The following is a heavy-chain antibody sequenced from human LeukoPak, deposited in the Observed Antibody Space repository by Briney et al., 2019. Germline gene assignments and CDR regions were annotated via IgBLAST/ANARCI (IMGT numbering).Heavy chain of an antibody. V-gene: IGHV3-11*06. CDR1: GFTFSDYY. J-gene: IGHJ4*02. Sequence: PGGSLRLSCAASGFTFSDYYMSWIRQAPGEGLEWVSYISSSSSYTNYADSVKGRFTISRDNAKNSLYLQMNSLRAEDTAVYYCARKTVVGSYFDYWGQGTPVTVSS. CDR2: ISSSSSYT. CDR3: ARKTVVGSYFDY. D-gene: IGHD4-23*01.